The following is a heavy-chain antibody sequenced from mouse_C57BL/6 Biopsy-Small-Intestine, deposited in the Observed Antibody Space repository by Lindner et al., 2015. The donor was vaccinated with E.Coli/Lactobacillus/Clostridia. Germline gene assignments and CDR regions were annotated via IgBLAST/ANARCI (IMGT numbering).Heavy chain of an antibody. CDR1: GFNIEDDY. V-gene: IGHV14-4*01. D-gene: IGHD2-3*01. CDR3: TTRWLLRPDY. CDR2: IDPENGDT. Sequence: VQLQESGAELVRPGASVKLSCTASGFNIEDDYMHWVKQRPEQGLEWIGWIDPENGDTEYASKFQGKATITADTSSNTAYLQLSSLTSEDTAVYYCTTRWLLRPDYWGQGTTLTVSS. J-gene: IGHJ2*01.